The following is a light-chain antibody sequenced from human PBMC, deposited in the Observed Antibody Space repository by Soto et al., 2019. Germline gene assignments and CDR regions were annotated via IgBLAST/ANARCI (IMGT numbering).Light chain of an antibody. CDR3: QQYGNSPLT. J-gene: IGKJ1*01. CDR1: QTVSTNF. Sequence: EIVLTQSPGTLSLSPGERATLSCRASQTVSTNFLAWYHQKHGQXPRLLIYGASSRATGTPDRFSGSGSGTDLTINISRLEPEDVGVFVCQQYGNSPLTFGQGTKVDIK. V-gene: IGKV3-20*01. CDR2: GAS.